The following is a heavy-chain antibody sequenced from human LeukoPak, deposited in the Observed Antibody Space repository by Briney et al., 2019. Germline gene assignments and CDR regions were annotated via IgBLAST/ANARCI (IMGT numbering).Heavy chain of an antibody. V-gene: IGHV1-8*01. D-gene: IGHD2-15*01. CDR1: GYTFISYD. J-gene: IGHJ3*02. Sequence: ASVKVSCKASGYTFISYDINWVRQATGQGLEWMGWMNPKSGNTGYAQKFQGRVTMTRNTSISTAYMELSSLRSEDTAVYYCAKEWRSRAGGAFDIWGQGTMVTVSS. CDR3: AKEWRSRAGGAFDI. CDR2: MNPKSGNT.